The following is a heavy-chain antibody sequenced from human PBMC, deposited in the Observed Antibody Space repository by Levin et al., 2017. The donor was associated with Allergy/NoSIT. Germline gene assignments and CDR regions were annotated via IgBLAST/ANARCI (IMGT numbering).Heavy chain of an antibody. CDR2: ISPYNGDT. J-gene: IGHJ3*01. V-gene: IGHV1-18*01. Sequence: PGASVKVSCKASGYTLINYGISWVRQAPGQGLEWMGWISPYNGDTKYAQMFQGRVTMTSDTSTNTAYMELRSLRADDTAIFYCARDRGNWELTNAFDVWGQGTMVTVSS. CDR3: ARDRGNWELTNAFDV. CDR1: GYTLINYG. D-gene: IGHD1-26*01.